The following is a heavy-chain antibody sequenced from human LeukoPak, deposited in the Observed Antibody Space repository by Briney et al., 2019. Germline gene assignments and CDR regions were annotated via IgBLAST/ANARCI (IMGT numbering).Heavy chain of an antibody. CDR2: IKQDGSEK. CDR1: GFTFSSYW. D-gene: IGHD3-9*01. CDR3: ARDLLRYFDWLGPFRDLYYMDV. J-gene: IGHJ6*03. Sequence: GGSLRLSCAASGFTFSSYWMSWVRQAPGKGLEWVANIKQDGSEKYYVDSVKGRFTISRDNAKNSLYLQMNSLRAEDTAVYYCARDLLRYFDWLGPFRDLYYMDVWGKGTTVTVSS. V-gene: IGHV3-7*01.